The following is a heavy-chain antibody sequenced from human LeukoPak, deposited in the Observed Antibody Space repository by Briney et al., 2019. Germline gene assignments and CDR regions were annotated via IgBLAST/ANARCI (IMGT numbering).Heavy chain of an antibody. CDR1: GFTVSSNY. J-gene: IGHJ4*02. V-gene: IGHV3-53*01. D-gene: IGHD3-3*01. CDR3: ARGFLGVVTYDY. CDR2: IYSGGST. Sequence: GGSLRLSCAASGFTVSSNYMSWVRQAPGKGLEWVSVIYSGGSTYYADSVKGRFTISRDNSKNTLYLQMNSLRAEDTAVYYCARGFLGVVTYDYWVQETLVTVSS.